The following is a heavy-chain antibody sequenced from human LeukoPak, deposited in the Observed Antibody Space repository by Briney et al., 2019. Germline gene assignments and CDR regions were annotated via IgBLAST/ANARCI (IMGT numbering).Heavy chain of an antibody. V-gene: IGHV4-59*01. CDR1: GGSINSKY. J-gene: IGHJ5*02. CDR3: ARVFRRALTSNWFDP. Sequence: SETLSLTCTVSGGSINSKYWTWIRQPPGKGLEWIGYIYDDGSTNYNPSLKSRLTISVDTSKNQFSLKLTSVTAADTAVYYCARVFRRALTSNWFDPWGQGTLVTVSS. CDR2: IYDDGST. D-gene: IGHD3/OR15-3a*01.